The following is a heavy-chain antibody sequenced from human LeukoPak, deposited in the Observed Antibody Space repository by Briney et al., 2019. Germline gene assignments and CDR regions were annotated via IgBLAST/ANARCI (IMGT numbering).Heavy chain of an antibody. J-gene: IGHJ6*03. CDR1: GGYLSGYY. V-gene: IGHV4-34*01. CDR2: TSHSGNT. CDR3: ARTNPQLWYGGYYYYMDV. D-gene: IGHD3-10*01. Sequence: SETLSLTCGVYGGYLSGYYWSWVRQAPGKGLQWIGETSHSGNTDYDPSLKSRVTISVDTSKNQFSLNLTSVTAADTAVYFCARTNPQLWYGGYYYYMDVWGNGTTVTVSS.